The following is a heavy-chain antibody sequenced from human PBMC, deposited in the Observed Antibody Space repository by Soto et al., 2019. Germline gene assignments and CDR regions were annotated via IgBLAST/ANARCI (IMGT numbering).Heavy chain of an antibody. Sequence: QVQLQESGPGLVKPSGTLSLTCAVSGGSISSSNWWSWVRQSPGKGLEWIGKIYHSGSTNYNPSLKSRVTISVDKSKNQFSLQLSSVTAADTAVYYCARARRYYDSSGYFNAFDVWGQGTMVTVSS. CDR1: GGSISSSNW. J-gene: IGHJ3*01. D-gene: IGHD3-22*01. V-gene: IGHV4-4*02. CDR2: IYHSGST. CDR3: ARARRYYDSSGYFNAFDV.